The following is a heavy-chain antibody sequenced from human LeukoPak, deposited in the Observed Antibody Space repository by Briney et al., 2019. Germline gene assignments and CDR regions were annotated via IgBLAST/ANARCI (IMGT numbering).Heavy chain of an antibody. CDR3: VRELNDLT. CDR1: GFSFSNFE. CDR2: ISSGGSSI. J-gene: IGHJ4*02. Sequence: GGSLRLSCVASGFSFSNFEMNWVRQAPGKGLQCVSYISSGGSSIYYADSVKGRFTISRDNAKNSVFLQMNSLRAEDTAIYYCVRELNDLTWGQGTLVTVSS. D-gene: IGHD3-3*01. V-gene: IGHV3-48*03.